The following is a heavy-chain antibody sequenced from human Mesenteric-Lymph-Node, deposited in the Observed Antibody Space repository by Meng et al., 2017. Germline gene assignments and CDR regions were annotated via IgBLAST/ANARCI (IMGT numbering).Heavy chain of an antibody. CDR1: GGSIRNDQW. J-gene: IGHJ4*02. Sequence: GRRQGSGPGLVKPSGTLSLPCDVAGGSIRNDQWWSWVRQAPGKGLEWIGEIYHSGRTNYNPSVKSRVSMSVDKSQNHFSLRLSSVTAADTAVYYCTTLYGDSISWGQGTLVTVSS. D-gene: IGHD4-17*01. CDR2: IYHSGRT. V-gene: IGHV4-4*02. CDR3: TTLYGDSIS.